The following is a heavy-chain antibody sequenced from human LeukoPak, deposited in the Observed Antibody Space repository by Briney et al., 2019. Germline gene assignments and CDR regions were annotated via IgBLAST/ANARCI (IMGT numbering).Heavy chain of an antibody. Sequence: PGESLKISCKASEYSFTNYWIGWVRSTPGKGLEWMGFIYPGDSDTTYSPSFQGQVTISADKSISTAYLQWSSLKASDTAMYYCARRGGYNYGYFDYWGQGTQVTVSS. D-gene: IGHD5-18*01. CDR1: EYSFTNYW. CDR3: ARRGGYNYGYFDY. CDR2: IYPGDSDT. V-gene: IGHV5-51*01. J-gene: IGHJ4*02.